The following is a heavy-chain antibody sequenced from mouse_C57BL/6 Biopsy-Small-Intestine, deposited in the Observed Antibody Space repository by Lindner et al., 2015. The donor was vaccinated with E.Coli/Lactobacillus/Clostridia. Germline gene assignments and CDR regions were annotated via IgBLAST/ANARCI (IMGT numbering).Heavy chain of an antibody. CDR2: INPSTGST. CDR1: GYSFTSNH. J-gene: IGHJ2*01. Sequence: EVQLQESGPELVKSGASVKISCKASGYSFTSNHMNWVKQSPEKSLEWIGEINPSTGSTTYNQKFRAKATLTVDKSSSTAYMQFKSLTSEDSAVYYCARREVYYFDYWGQGTTLTVSS. CDR3: ARREVYYFDY. V-gene: IGHV1-42*01.